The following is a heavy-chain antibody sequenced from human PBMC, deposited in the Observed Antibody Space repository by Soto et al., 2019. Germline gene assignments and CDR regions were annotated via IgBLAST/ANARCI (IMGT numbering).Heavy chain of an antibody. Sequence: GGSLRLSCAASGFTFSSYGMHWFRQAPGKGLEWVAVISYDGSNKYYADSVKGRFTISRDNSKNTLYLQMNSLRAEDTAVYYCAKDPGGVAGLYYYGMDVWGQGTTVTVSS. CDR2: ISYDGSNK. J-gene: IGHJ6*02. CDR3: AKDPGGVAGLYYYGMDV. CDR1: GFTFSSYG. D-gene: IGHD6-19*01. V-gene: IGHV3-30*18.